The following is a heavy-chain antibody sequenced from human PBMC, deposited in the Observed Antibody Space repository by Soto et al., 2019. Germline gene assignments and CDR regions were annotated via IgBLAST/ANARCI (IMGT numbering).Heavy chain of an antibody. J-gene: IGHJ6*03. CDR2: INGDGSNT. CDR3: ARGARGLYYMDV. V-gene: IGHV3-74*01. Sequence: EVQLVESGGGLVQPGGSLRLSCAASGFTFNNYCLHWVRQAPGKGLVWVSRINGDGSNTNYADSVTGRFTISRDNAKNTGYLQMNSLRGEDTAVYYCARGARGLYYMDVWGKGTTVTVSS. CDR1: GFTFNNYC.